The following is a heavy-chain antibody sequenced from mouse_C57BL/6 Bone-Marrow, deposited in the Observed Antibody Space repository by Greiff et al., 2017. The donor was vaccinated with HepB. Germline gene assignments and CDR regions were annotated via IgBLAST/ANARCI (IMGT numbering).Heavy chain of an antibody. CDR1: GYSITSGYY. Sequence: DVQLQESGPGLVKPSQSLSLTCSVTGYSITSGYYWNWIRQFPGNKLEWMGYISYDGSNNYNPSLKNRISITRDTSKNQFFLKLNSVTTEDTATYYCARAYYDYERGNYYAMDYWGQGTSVTVSS. CDR3: ARAYYDYERGNYYAMDY. J-gene: IGHJ4*01. V-gene: IGHV3-6*01. CDR2: ISYDGSN. D-gene: IGHD2-4*01.